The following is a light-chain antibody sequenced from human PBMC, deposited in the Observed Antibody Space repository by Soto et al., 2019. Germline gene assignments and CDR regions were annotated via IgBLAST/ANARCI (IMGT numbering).Light chain of an antibody. V-gene: IGKV3-11*01. CDR1: QSVSSS. J-gene: IGKJ5*01. CDR3: QQRSNWRIT. CDR2: DTS. Sequence: VLLTQNPATLSLSPGERATLAGRASQSVSSSLAWYQQKPGQAPRLLISDTSNRATGIPARFSGSGSGTDFTLTISSLEPEDFAVYYCQQRSNWRITFGQGTRLEIK.